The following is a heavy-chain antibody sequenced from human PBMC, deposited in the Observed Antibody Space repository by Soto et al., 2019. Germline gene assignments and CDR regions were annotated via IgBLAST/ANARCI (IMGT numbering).Heavy chain of an antibody. CDR3: ARLLGGSGSFIDY. CDR1: GFIFGGYW. Sequence: EVQLVESGGGLVQPGGSLRLSCAASGFIFGGYWMHWVRQAPGKGLVWVSRNSDGTSTSYADSVKGRFTISRDNAKNTMFLQMSSLRAEDTAVYYCARLLGGSGSFIDYWGQGTLVTVSS. V-gene: IGHV3-74*01. D-gene: IGHD3-10*01. J-gene: IGHJ4*02. CDR2: NSDGTST.